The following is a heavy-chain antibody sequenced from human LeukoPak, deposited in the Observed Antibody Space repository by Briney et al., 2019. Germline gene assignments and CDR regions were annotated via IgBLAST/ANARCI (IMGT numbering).Heavy chain of an antibody. CDR3: ARAIPWHCGGDCYSGWFDP. Sequence: SEPLPLTCAVSGGSISSGGYSWSWIRQPPGKGLEWIGYIYHSGSTYYNPSLKSRVTISVDRSKNQFSLKLSSVTAADTAVYYCARAIPWHCGGDCYSGWFDPWGQGTLVTVSS. CDR2: IYHSGST. J-gene: IGHJ5*02. V-gene: IGHV4-30-2*01. CDR1: GGSISSGGYS. D-gene: IGHD2-21*02.